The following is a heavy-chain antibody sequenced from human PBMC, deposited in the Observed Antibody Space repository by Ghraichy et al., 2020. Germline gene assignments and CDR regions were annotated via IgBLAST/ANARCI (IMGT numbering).Heavy chain of an antibody. D-gene: IGHD5-18*01. Sequence: ASVKVSCKASGYTFTSYGISWVRQAPGQGLEWMGWISAYNGNTNYAQKLQGRVTMTTDTSTSTAYMELRSLRSDDTAVYYCARVGIQLWLHSPNHIDYWGQGTLVTVSS. CDR3: ARVGIQLWLHSPNHIDY. CDR1: GYTFTSYG. CDR2: ISAYNGNT. J-gene: IGHJ4*02. V-gene: IGHV1-18*01.